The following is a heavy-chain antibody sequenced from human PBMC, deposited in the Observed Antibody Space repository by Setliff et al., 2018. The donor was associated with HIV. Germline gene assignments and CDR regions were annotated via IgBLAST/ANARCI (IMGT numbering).Heavy chain of an antibody. Sequence: PSETLSLTCTVSGVSLSSTPYYWGWIRHPPGNGLEWIGIIDYSGNTYYNPSLKSRITITVDTSKNQFSLKLSSVTAADTAVYYCERSGPVWFVEPPYDLDARGRGTLVTVAS. CDR2: IDYSGNT. CDR3: ERSGPVWFVEPPYDLDA. J-gene: IGHJ5*02. V-gene: IGHV4-39*07. D-gene: IGHD3-10*01. CDR1: GVSLSSTPYY.